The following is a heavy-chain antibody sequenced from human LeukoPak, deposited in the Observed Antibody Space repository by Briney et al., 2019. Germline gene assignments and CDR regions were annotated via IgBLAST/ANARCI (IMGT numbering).Heavy chain of an antibody. D-gene: IGHD3/OR15-3a*01. Sequence: ASVEVSCKASGGTFSSYAISWVRQAPGQGLEWMGRIIPILGIANYAQKFQGRVTITADKSTSTAYMELSSLRSEDTAVYYCARDGRSPVGYWGQGTLVTVSS. CDR1: GGTFSSYA. CDR2: IIPILGIA. CDR3: ARDGRSPVGY. V-gene: IGHV1-69*04. J-gene: IGHJ4*02.